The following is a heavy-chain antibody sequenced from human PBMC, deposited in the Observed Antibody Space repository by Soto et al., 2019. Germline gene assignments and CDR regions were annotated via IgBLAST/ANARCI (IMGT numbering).Heavy chain of an antibody. CDR1: GFTSDDYG. CDR3: ARDWAMVRGVITKNFDY. Sequence: GGSLRLSCAASGFTSDDYGMSWVRQAPGKGLEWVSGINWNGGSTGYADSVKGRFTISRDNAKNSLYLQMNSLRAEDTALYYCARDWAMVRGVITKNFDYWGQGTLVTVSS. V-gene: IGHV3-20*04. J-gene: IGHJ4*02. CDR2: INWNGGST. D-gene: IGHD3-10*01.